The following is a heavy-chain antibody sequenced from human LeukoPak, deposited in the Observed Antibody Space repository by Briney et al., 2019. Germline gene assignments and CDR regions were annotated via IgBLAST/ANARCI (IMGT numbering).Heavy chain of an antibody. CDR1: GYGFTSYY. CDR2: INPSVGGT. CDR3: ARHGSGRYYPAEGRVDY. V-gene: IGHV1-46*03. Sequence: APVKVSCKAFGYGFTSYYIHWVRQAPGQGLEWMGIINPSVGGTTYARKFQSRVTMTRDTSTSTVYMELSSLRSEDTAVYYCARHGSGRYYPAEGRVDYWGQGTLVTVSS. J-gene: IGHJ4*02. D-gene: IGHD3-10*01.